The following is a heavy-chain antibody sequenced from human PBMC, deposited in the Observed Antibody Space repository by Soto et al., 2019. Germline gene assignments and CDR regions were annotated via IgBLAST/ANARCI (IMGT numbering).Heavy chain of an antibody. V-gene: IGHV4-38-2*01. Sequence: TSETLSLTCAVSGYSITTFHYWAWIRQPPGKGLEWIGSMHHGGTTYFNPSLRDRVTILPDTSKNQLSLKVTSVTAADTAVYFCARGSGGYPFDYWGQGTLVTVSS. CDR3: ARGSGGYPFDY. D-gene: IGHD1-26*01. CDR1: GYSITTFHY. J-gene: IGHJ4*02. CDR2: MHHGGTT.